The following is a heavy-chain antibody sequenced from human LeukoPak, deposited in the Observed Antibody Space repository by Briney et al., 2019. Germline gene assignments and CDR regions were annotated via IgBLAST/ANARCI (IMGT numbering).Heavy chain of an antibody. Sequence: GGSLRLSCAASGFTFSNYGMSWVRQAPGKGLEWVAAITDSGDFTYYAGSVKGRFSISRDNAKKSLYLQMNILRAEDTAVYYCARNGIVGAGYYFDYWGQGTLVTVSS. CDR1: GFTFSNYG. V-gene: IGHV3-21*01. D-gene: IGHD1-26*01. CDR2: ITDSGDFT. CDR3: ARNGIVGAGYYFDY. J-gene: IGHJ4*02.